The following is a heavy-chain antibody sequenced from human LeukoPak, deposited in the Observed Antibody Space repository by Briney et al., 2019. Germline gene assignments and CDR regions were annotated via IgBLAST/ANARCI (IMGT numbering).Heavy chain of an antibody. D-gene: IGHD6-19*01. V-gene: IGHV1-69*05. CDR2: IIPIFGTA. CDR3: ARDEAFGQWLAPGDY. Sequence: SVKVSCKASGGTFSSYAISWVRQAPGQGLEWMGRIIPIFGTANYAQKFQGRVTITTDESTSTAYMELSSLRSEDTAVYYCARDEAFGQWLAPGDYWGQGTLVTVSS. CDR1: GGTFSSYA. J-gene: IGHJ4*02.